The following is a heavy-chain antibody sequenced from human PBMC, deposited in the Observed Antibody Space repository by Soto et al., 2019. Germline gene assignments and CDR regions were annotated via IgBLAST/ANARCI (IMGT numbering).Heavy chain of an antibody. V-gene: IGHV3-7*01. CDR3: SAAVSEGYFDY. Sequence: GGSLRLSCAASGFTFSSYWTSWVRQAPGKGLEWVANIKQDGSEKYYVDSVKGRFTISRDNAKNSLYLQMNSLRAEDTAVYYCSAAVSEGYFDYWGQGTLVTVSS. CDR1: GFTFSSYW. D-gene: IGHD6-13*01. CDR2: IKQDGSEK. J-gene: IGHJ4*02.